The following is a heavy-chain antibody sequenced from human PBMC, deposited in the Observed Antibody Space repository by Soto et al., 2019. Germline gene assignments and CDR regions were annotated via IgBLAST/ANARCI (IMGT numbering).Heavy chain of an antibody. CDR2: MNPHSGDP. Sequence: QVQLVQSGAEVKKPGASVKVSCKASGYTFVNYEINWVRQATGQGLEWLGWMNPHSGDPFYAQNFQGRVTMTRNTSITTAYMELNSLKSEDTAVYYCARQQAMDYCGQGTLVTVSS. CDR3: ARQQAMDY. V-gene: IGHV1-8*01. CDR1: GYTFVNYE. J-gene: IGHJ4*02.